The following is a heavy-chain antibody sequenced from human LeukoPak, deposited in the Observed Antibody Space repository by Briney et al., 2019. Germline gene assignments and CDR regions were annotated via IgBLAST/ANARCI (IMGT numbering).Heavy chain of an antibody. Sequence: GGSLRLSCAASGFTFSSYWMTWVRQAPGKGLEWVANIKQDGSEKYYVDSVKGRFTISRDNAKSSLYLQMNSLRAEDTAAYYCATYKYGSGSLSYFFEYWGQGTLVTVSS. D-gene: IGHD3-10*01. CDR3: ATYKYGSGSLSYFFEY. J-gene: IGHJ4*02. CDR1: GFTFSSYW. V-gene: IGHV3-7*01. CDR2: IKQDGSEK.